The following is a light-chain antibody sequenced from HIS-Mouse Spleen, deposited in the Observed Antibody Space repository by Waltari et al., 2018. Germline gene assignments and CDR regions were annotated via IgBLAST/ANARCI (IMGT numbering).Light chain of an antibody. CDR1: SSDVGSYNL. V-gene: IGLV2-23*01. Sequence: QSALTQPASVSGSPGQSITISCTGTSSDVGSYNLVSWYQQHPGKAPKLMSNEGSKRHSGVSNRFSGAKSGNTASLTISGLQAEDEADYYCCSYAGSSTWVFGGGTKLTVL. J-gene: IGLJ3*02. CDR2: EGS. CDR3: CSYAGSSTWV.